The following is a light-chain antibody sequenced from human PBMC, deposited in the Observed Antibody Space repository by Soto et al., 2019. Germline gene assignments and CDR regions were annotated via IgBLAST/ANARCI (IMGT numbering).Light chain of an antibody. V-gene: IGLV2-11*01. CDR1: SSDVGAYKY. Sequence: QSALTQPRSVSGSPGQSVTISCTGTSSDVGAYKYVSWYQQHPGKAPKLMIYNGNTRPSGVPDRFSGSKSGDTASLTISGLQAEDDADYYCCSFADSYTSYVFGTGTKVTVL. J-gene: IGLJ1*01. CDR3: CSFADSYTSYV. CDR2: NGN.